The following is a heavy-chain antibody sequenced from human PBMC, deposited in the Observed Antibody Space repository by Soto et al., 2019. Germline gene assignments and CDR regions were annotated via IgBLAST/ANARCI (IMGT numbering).Heavy chain of an antibody. Sequence: SLRLSCAASGFTFSIYGMHCVRQAPGKGLEWVAVIWYDGSNKYYADSVKGRFTIARDNSKNTLYLQMHSLRAEDMAVYYCARGDMPDYWGQGTLVTVSS. D-gene: IGHD2-2*01. CDR2: IWYDGSNK. V-gene: IGHV3-33*01. CDR3: ARGDMPDY. J-gene: IGHJ4*02. CDR1: GFTFSIYG.